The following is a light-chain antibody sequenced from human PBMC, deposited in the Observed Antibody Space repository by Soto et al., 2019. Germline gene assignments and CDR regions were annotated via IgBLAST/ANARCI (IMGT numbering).Light chain of an antibody. CDR2: SAS. J-gene: IGKJ1*01. CDR3: QQYHAYPPT. CDR1: QSIGTY. Sequence: AIRMTPSPPSFSASTGDRVTITCRASQSIGTYLAWYQQRPGKAPNLLIYSASILQSGVPSRFSGSGSGTDFTLTITSLQSEDFATYYCQQYHAYPPTFGQGTNVGIK. V-gene: IGKV1-8*01.